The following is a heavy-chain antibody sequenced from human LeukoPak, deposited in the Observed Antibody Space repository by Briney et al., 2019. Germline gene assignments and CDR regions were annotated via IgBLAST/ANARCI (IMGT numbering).Heavy chain of an antibody. Sequence: GGSLRLSCAASGFTFSSYSMSWVRQAPGRGLEWVSSITSSSIYIYYADSVKGRFTISRDNAKNSLSLQLNSLGVEDTAVYFCAKNFYNYGLFDFWGQGTLVTVSS. D-gene: IGHD3-22*01. CDR2: ITSSSIYI. V-gene: IGHV3-21*01. CDR3: AKNFYNYGLFDF. J-gene: IGHJ4*02. CDR1: GFTFSSYS.